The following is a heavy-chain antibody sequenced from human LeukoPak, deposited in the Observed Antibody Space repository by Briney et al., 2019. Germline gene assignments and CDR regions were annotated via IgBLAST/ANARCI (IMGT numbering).Heavy chain of an antibody. D-gene: IGHD5-24*01. Sequence: GGSLRLSCAASGFTFSSHSMNWVRQAPGKGLEWVSSISSSSSYIYYADSVRGRFTISRDNAKNSLYLQMNSLRAEDTAVYYCARDNPRWNPHAFDIWGQGTMVTVSS. CDR1: GFTFSSHS. V-gene: IGHV3-21*01. J-gene: IGHJ3*02. CDR2: ISSSSSYI. CDR3: ARDNPRWNPHAFDI.